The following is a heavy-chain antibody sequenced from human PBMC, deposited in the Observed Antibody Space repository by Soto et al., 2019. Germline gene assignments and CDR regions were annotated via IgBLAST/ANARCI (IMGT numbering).Heavy chain of an antibody. CDR1: GFTFSSYA. CDR2: ISGSGGST. D-gene: IGHD2-15*01. J-gene: IGHJ4*02. CDR3: AKVPVVVVAERYYFDY. Sequence: GGSLRLSCAASGFTFSSYAMSWVRQAPGKGLEWVSAISGSGGSTYYADSVKGRFTISRDNSKNTLYLQMNSLRAEDTAVYYCAKVPVVVVAERYYFDYWGQETLVTVSS. V-gene: IGHV3-23*01.